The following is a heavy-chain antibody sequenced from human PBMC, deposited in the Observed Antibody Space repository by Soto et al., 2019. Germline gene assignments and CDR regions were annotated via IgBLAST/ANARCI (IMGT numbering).Heavy chain of an antibody. Sequence: QVQLQQWGAGLLKPSETLSLTCAVYGGSFSGYYWSWIRQPPGKGLEWIGEINHSGSTNYNPSLKRRVTISVDTSKNQFSLKLSSVTAADTAVYYCARPVDVDTAMDWFDPWGQGTLVTVSS. CDR2: INHSGST. CDR1: GGSFSGYY. V-gene: IGHV4-34*01. J-gene: IGHJ5*02. D-gene: IGHD5-18*01. CDR3: ARPVDVDTAMDWFDP.